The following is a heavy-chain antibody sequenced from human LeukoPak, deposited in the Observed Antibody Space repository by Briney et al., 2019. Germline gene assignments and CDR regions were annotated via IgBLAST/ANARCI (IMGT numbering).Heavy chain of an antibody. Sequence: GGSLRLSCAASGFTFDDYAMHWVRQAPGKGLEWVSLISGDGGSTYYADSVKGRFTISRDNSKNSLYLQMNSLRTEDTALYYCAKDTIGYCSRGSCYWSWFDPWGQGTLVTVSS. CDR2: ISGDGGST. J-gene: IGHJ5*02. V-gene: IGHV3-43*02. CDR1: GFTFDDYA. CDR3: AKDTIGYCSRGSCYWSWFDP. D-gene: IGHD2-15*01.